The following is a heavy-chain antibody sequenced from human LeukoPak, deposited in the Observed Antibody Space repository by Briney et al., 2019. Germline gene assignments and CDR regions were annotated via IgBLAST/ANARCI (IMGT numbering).Heavy chain of an antibody. Sequence: SQTLSLTCTVSGGSISSGSYYWSWIRQPPGKGLEWIGEINHSGSTNYNPSLKSRVTISVDTSKNQFSLKLSSVTAADTAVYYCARGSPLGQNWFDPWGQGTLVTVSS. D-gene: IGHD3-16*01. J-gene: IGHJ5*02. CDR2: INHSGST. CDR1: GGSISSGSYY. V-gene: IGHV4-39*07. CDR3: ARGSPLGQNWFDP.